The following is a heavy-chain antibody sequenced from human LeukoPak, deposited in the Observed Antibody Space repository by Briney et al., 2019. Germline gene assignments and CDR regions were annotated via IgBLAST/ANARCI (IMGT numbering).Heavy chain of an antibody. CDR1: GGSFSGYY. D-gene: IGHD2-21*02. J-gene: IGHJ4*02. Sequence: SETLSLTCAVYGGSFSGYYWSWIRQPPGKGLEWIGEINHSGSTNYNPSLKSRVTISVDTSKNQFSLKLSSVTAADTAVYYCARGCLGDPGYFDYWGQGTLVTVSS. CDR2: INHSGST. V-gene: IGHV4-34*01. CDR3: ARGCLGDPGYFDY.